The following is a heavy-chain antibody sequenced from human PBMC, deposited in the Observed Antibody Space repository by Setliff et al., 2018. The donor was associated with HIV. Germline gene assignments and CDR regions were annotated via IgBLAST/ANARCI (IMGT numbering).Heavy chain of an antibody. Sequence: SETLSLTCVVSGDSISRSRYYWGWIRQPPGKGLEWIGEINHSGSTNYDPSLKSRVTISVDTSKNQFSLKLSSVTAADTAVYYCAKSSPSIGYISDHWGQGTLVTVSS. CDR1: GDSISRSRYY. CDR2: INHSGST. CDR3: AKSSPSIGYISDH. D-gene: IGHD5-12*01. V-gene: IGHV4-39*07. J-gene: IGHJ4*02.